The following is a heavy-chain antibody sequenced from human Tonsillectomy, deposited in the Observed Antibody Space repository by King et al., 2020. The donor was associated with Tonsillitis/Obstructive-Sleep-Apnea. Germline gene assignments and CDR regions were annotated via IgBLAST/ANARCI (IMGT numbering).Heavy chain of an antibody. D-gene: IGHD6-19*01. CDR2: ISGNGDST. V-gene: IGHV3-23*04. J-gene: IGHJ4*02. Sequence: VQLVESGGGLVQPGGSLRLSCAASGFAFSTYAMNWVRQPPGKGLEWVSAISGNGDSTYYADSVKGRFTISRDNSMNTLYLQMNSLRAEDTAIYYCAKVLRSSCWYRLTFDYWGQGALVTVSS. CDR3: AKVLRSSCWYRLTFDY. CDR1: GFAFSTYA.